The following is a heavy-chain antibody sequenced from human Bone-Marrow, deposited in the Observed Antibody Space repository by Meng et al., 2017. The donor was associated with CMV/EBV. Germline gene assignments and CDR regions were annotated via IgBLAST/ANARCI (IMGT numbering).Heavy chain of an antibody. CDR1: GFTFSSYA. Sequence: GESLKISCAASGFTFSSYAMSWVCQAPGKGLEWVSVIYSGGSSTYYADSVKGRFTISRDNSKNTLYLQMNSLRAEDTAVYYCAKDYDFWSGFYSYFFDYCGQGTLVTVSS. CDR2: IYSGGSST. J-gene: IGHJ4*02. CDR3: AKDYDFWSGFYSYFFDY. D-gene: IGHD3-3*01. V-gene: IGHV3-23*03.